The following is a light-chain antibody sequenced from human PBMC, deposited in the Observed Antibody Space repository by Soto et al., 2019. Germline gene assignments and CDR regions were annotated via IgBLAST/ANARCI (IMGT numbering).Light chain of an antibody. CDR3: QQYNNYWT. J-gene: IGKJ1*01. Sequence: DVQMTQSPSTLSASAGDRGTITCRASQSISSWLAWYQQKPGKAPKLLIYKASSLESGVPSRFSGGGSGTEFTLTISSLQPDDFATYYCQQYNNYWTFGQGTKVDIK. CDR1: QSISSW. V-gene: IGKV1-5*03. CDR2: KAS.